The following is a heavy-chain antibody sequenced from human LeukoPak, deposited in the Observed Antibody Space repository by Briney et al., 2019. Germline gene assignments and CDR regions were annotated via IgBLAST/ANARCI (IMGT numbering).Heavy chain of an antibody. CDR2: INPNSGDT. Sequence: GASVKVSRKASGYTFTSYHMHWVRQAPGQGLEWMGRINPNSGDTNYAQKFQGRVAMTRDTSISTAFMELTRLRSDDTAVYYCARDYCSSTSCLFDYWGQGTLVTVSS. CDR1: GYTFTSYH. V-gene: IGHV1-2*06. CDR3: ARDYCSSTSCLFDY. D-gene: IGHD2-2*01. J-gene: IGHJ4*02.